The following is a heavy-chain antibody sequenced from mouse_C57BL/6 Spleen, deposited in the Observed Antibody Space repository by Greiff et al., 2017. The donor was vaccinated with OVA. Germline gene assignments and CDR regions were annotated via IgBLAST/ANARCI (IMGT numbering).Heavy chain of an antibody. V-gene: IGHV10-3*01. J-gene: IGHJ1*03. Sequence: EVMLVESGGGLVQPKGSLKLSCAASGFTFNTYALHWVRQAPGKGLEWVARIRSKSSNYATYYADSVNNRFTISRADSQSMLYLQMNNLKAEDTAMYYGVRAYDYDGGYFDVWGTGTTVTVSS. CDR1: GFTFNTYA. D-gene: IGHD2-4*01. CDR2: IRSKSSNYAT. CDR3: VRAYDYDGGYFDV.